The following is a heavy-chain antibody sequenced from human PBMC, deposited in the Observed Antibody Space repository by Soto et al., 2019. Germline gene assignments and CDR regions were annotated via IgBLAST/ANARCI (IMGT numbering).Heavy chain of an antibody. CDR3: ARVGATAPDYYYYGMDV. Sequence: QVQLVQSGAEVKKPGASVKVSCKASGYTFTSYGISWVRQAPGQGLEWMGWISAYNGNTNYAQKLQGRVTMTTDTSTSTAYMELRSLRSDDTAVYDCARVGATAPDYYYYGMDVWGQGTTVTVSS. J-gene: IGHJ6*02. CDR2: ISAYNGNT. D-gene: IGHD1-26*01. V-gene: IGHV1-18*01. CDR1: GYTFTSYG.